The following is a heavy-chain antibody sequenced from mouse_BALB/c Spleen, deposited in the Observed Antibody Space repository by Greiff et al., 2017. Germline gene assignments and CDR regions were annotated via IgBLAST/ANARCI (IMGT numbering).Heavy chain of an antibody. Sequence: VQLQQSGPELVKPGASVKVSCKASGYAFTSYNMYWVKQSHGKSLEWIGYIDPYNGGTSYNQKFKGKATVTVDKSSSTAYMHLNSLTSEDSAVYYCARDGSSYAGYYFDYWGQGTTLTVSS. CDR1: GYAFTSYN. V-gene: IGHV1S135*01. J-gene: IGHJ2*01. D-gene: IGHD1-1*01. CDR3: ARDGSSYAGYYFDY. CDR2: IDPYNGGT.